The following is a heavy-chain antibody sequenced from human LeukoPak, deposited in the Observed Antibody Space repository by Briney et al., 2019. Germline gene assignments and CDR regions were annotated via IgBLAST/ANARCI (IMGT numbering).Heavy chain of an antibody. V-gene: IGHV5-51*01. CDR1: GYSFTSYW. D-gene: IGHD2-2*01. Sequence: GESLKISCKGSGYSFTSYWIGWVRQMPGKGLEWMGIIYPGDSATRYSPSFQGQVTISADKSISTAYLQWSSLKASDTAMYYCARLYALGYCSSTSCYASVYWFDPWGQRALVTVSS. CDR3: ARLYALGYCSSTSCYASVYWFDP. J-gene: IGHJ5*02. CDR2: IYPGDSAT.